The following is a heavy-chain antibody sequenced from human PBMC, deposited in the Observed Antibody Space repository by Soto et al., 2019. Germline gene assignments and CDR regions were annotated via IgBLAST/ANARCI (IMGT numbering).Heavy chain of an antibody. V-gene: IGHV4-34*01. CDR3: ARLLWSRGDWFDP. Sequence: SETLSLTCAVYGGSFSGYYWTWIRQPPGTGLEWIGEINHSGSTNYNPSLKSRVTISVDTSKNQFSLKLSSVTAADTAVYYCARLLWSRGDWFDPWGQGTLVTVSS. J-gene: IGHJ5*02. CDR2: INHSGST. CDR1: GGSFSGYY. D-gene: IGHD3-10*01.